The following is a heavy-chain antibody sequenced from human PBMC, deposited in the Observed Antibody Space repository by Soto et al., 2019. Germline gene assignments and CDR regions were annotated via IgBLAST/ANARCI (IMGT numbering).Heavy chain of an antibody. CDR2: NIPILGIA. CDR3: ARDLSSSYGENWFAP. CDR1: GSTFRSYT. Sequence: QVQLVQSGAEVKKPGSSVKVSCKASGSTFRSYTISWVRQDREQGIQWMGRNIPILGIANYAQKFQGRVTLTADKSTSTAYMALSSLRPADTAVDYCARDLSSSYGENWFAPWGQGTLVTVSS. J-gene: IGHJ5*02. D-gene: IGHD6-6*01. V-gene: IGHV1-69*08.